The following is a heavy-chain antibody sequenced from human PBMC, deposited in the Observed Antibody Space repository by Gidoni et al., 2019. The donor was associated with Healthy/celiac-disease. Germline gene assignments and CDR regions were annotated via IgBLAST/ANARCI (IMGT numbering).Heavy chain of an antibody. Sequence: EVQLLESGGGLVQPGGSVRLSCAASGFTFRSHAMSWVRQAPGKGLEGVSAISGSGGSTYYADSVKGRFTISRDNSKNTLYLQMNSLRAEDTAVYYCAKDHESITIFGVVTAYYFDYWGQGTLVTVSS. CDR1: GFTFRSHA. J-gene: IGHJ4*02. CDR3: AKDHESITIFGVVTAYYFDY. V-gene: IGHV3-23*01. D-gene: IGHD3-3*01. CDR2: ISGSGGST.